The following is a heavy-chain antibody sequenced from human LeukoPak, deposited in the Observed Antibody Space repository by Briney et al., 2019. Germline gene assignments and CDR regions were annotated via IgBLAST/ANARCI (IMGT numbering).Heavy chain of an antibody. CDR3: ARGWARSTIFGVVTDPNYYYMDV. CDR1: VGSFSGYY. Sequence: SETLSLTCAVYVGSFSGYYWSWIRQPPGKGLEWIGEINHSGSTNYNPSLKSRVTISVDTSKNQFSLKLSSVTAADTAVYYCARGWARSTIFGVVTDPNYYYMDVWGKGTTVTVSS. D-gene: IGHD3-3*01. V-gene: IGHV4-34*01. CDR2: INHSGST. J-gene: IGHJ6*03.